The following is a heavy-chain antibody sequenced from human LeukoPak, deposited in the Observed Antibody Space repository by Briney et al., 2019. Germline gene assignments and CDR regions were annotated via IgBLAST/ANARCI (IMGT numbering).Heavy chain of an antibody. CDR2: ISWNSGSI. D-gene: IGHD6-13*01. V-gene: IGHV3-9*01. CDR3: AKSLGPQQPYPQFDY. CDR1: GFSFSSYA. J-gene: IGHJ4*02. Sequence: GGSLRLSCAASGFSFSSYAMSWVRQAPGKGLEWVSGISWNSGSIGYADSVKGRFTISRDNAKNSLYLQMNSLRAEDTALYYCAKSLGPQQPYPQFDYWGQGTLVTVSS.